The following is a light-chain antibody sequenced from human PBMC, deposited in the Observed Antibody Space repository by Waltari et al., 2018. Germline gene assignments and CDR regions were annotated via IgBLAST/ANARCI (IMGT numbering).Light chain of an antibody. V-gene: IGLV4-69*01. J-gene: IGLJ3*02. CDR2: VNSDGSH. Sequence: QLVLTQSPSASASLGASVKLTCTLSSGHSSNIIARHQQQPEKGPWYLRKVNSDGSHSKGDGNPGLCPGSSFGAERYLTFSSLQSEDEADYYCQTGGHGTWVFGGGTKLTVL. CDR1: SGHSSNI. CDR3: QTGGHGTWV.